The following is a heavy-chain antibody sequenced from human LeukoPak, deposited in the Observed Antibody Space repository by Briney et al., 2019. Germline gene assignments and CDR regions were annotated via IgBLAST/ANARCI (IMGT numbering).Heavy chain of an antibody. CDR2: IRRNVHGATI. CDR1: GFIFGEYV. Sequence: GGSLRLSCTRSGFIFGEYVLSSVRQTPGQGREGVGFIRRNVHGATILYAASVNGRFTISRDDSRSIVYLEMNSLKTEDTGVYYCTRDFQNEYWGQGTLVTVSS. CDR3: TRDFQNEY. J-gene: IGHJ4*02. V-gene: IGHV3-49*04.